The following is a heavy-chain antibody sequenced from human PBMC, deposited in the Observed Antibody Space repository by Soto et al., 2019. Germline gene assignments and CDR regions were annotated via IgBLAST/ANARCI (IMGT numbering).Heavy chain of an antibody. V-gene: IGHV1-46*01. Sequence: QVQLEQSGPQLKMPGDSAKVSCKESGYIFIIYYMHCVRQAPGQGPEWMGFVTPRTRSTTYAQKFQSRHTLTRDTSTSTFSMDLSGLTAADTEVYFFSCNSHPVKNHEWGQGTLVTVSS. CDR1: GYIFIIYY. CDR3: SCNSHPVKNHE. J-gene: IGHJ4*02. D-gene: IGHD2-21*01. CDR2: VTPRTRST.